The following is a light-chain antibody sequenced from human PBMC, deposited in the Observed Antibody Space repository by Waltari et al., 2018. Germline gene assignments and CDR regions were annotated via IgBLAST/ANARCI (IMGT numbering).Light chain of an antibody. Sequence: QSVLTQPPSVSGAPGQRVTISCTGSSSNIGAGLNVNWYQQRPGTAPKLLIYVNSNRPSGVPDRFPGSKSGTSASLAITGLQAEDEADYYCQSYDISLSSVVFGGGTTLTVL. CDR1: SSNIGAGLN. V-gene: IGLV1-40*01. CDR2: VNS. J-gene: IGLJ2*01. CDR3: QSYDISLSSVV.